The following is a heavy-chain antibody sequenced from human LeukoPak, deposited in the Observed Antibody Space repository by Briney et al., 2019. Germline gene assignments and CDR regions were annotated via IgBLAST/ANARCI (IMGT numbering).Heavy chain of an antibody. D-gene: IGHD3-10*01. CDR3: VRGIWRLRGVANDAFDI. V-gene: IGHV4-31*03. Sequence: SQTLSLTCTVSGGSINSASYYWTWIRQHPGKGLEWVASIYYNGDSYYTPSLNSRLLISIDTSRNQFSLSLESVTAADTAVYYCVRGIWRLRGVANDAFDIWGQGTVVTVSS. CDR2: IYYNGDS. CDR1: GGSINSASYY. J-gene: IGHJ3*02.